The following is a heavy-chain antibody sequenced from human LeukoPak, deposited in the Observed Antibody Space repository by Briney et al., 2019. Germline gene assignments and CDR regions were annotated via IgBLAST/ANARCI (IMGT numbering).Heavy chain of an antibody. Sequence: AGGSLRLSCAASGFTFSSYAMSWVRQAPGKGLEWVSTISGSGDSTYYADSVKGRFTISRDNSKNSLYLQMNSLRDEDTAAYYCARGLTVTLALYYWGQGTLVTVSS. CDR2: ISGSGDST. CDR1: GFTFSSYA. CDR3: ARGLTVTLALYY. V-gene: IGHV3-23*01. D-gene: IGHD4-17*01. J-gene: IGHJ4*02.